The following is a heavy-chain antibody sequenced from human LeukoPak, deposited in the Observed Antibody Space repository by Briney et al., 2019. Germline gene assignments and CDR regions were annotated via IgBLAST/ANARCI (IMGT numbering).Heavy chain of an antibody. J-gene: IGHJ5*02. Sequence: SETLSLTCTVSGGSISSYYWSWIRQPPGKGLEWIGYIYNSGNINYNPSLKSRVTMSLDTSKNQISLKLNSVTAADTAVYYCARHLEVTMVRGKRGWFDPWGQGTLVTVSS. D-gene: IGHD3-10*01. CDR3: ARHLEVTMVRGKRGWFDP. CDR1: GGSISSYY. CDR2: IYNSGNI. V-gene: IGHV4-59*01.